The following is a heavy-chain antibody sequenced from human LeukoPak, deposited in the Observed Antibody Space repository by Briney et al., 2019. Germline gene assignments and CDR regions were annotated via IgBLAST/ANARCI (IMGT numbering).Heavy chain of an antibody. V-gene: IGHV3-48*03. CDR3: AAGYSSGWPLSDGY. D-gene: IGHD6-19*01. Sequence: PGGSLRLSCAASGFTFSSYEMNWVRQAPGKGLEWVSYISSSGTTIYYADSVKGRFTISRDNAKNSLYLQMNSLRAEDTAVYYCAAGYSSGWPLSDGYWGQGTLVTVSS. CDR2: ISSSGTTI. J-gene: IGHJ4*02. CDR1: GFTFSSYE.